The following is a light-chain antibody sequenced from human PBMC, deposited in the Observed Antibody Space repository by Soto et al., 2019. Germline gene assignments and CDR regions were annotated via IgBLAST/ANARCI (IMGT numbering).Light chain of an antibody. CDR3: LQHNSYPIT. CDR1: QSISSW. J-gene: IGKJ5*01. V-gene: IGKV1-5*01. CDR2: DAS. Sequence: QMSQSPSALSASVGDRATITCRASQSISSWLAWYQQKPGKAPKLLIYDASTLQSGVPSRYSGSGSGTEFTLTISNLQPDDFATYYCLQHNSYPITFGQGTRLEI.